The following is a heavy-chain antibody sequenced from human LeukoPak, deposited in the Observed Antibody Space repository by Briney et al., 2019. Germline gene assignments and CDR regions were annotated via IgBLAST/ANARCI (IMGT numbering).Heavy chain of an antibody. Sequence: PSETLSLTCTVSGGSISSGGYYWSWIRQHPGKGLEWIGYIYYSGSTYYNPSLKSRVTISVDTSKNQFSLKLSSVTAADTAVYYCAATLITIFGVVFDPWGQGTLVTVSS. D-gene: IGHD3-3*01. CDR3: AATLITIFGVVFDP. J-gene: IGHJ5*02. V-gene: IGHV4-31*03. CDR2: IYYSGST. CDR1: GGSISSGGYY.